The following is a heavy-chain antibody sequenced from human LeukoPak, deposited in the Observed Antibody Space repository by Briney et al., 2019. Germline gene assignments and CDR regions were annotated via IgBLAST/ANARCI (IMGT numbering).Heavy chain of an antibody. V-gene: IGHV4-4*07. CDR3: ARVRYSDSSVLTRKRSYYFDY. J-gene: IGHJ4*02. CDR1: GGSITSYY. Sequence: SETLSLTCTVSGGSITSYYWMWIRQPARKGLEWIGRFYISENTKQYRPSLQTRVTLSPDTSKNQFSLKLNSLTAADTAVYYCARVRYSDSSVLTRKRSYYFDYWGQGTLVTVSS. D-gene: IGHD3-22*01. CDR2: FYISENT.